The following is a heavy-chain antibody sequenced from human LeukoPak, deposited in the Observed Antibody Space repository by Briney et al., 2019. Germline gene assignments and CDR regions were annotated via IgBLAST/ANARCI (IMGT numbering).Heavy chain of an antibody. V-gene: IGHV3-7*01. CDR2: IKQDGSEK. Sequence: GGSLRLSCAASGFTFSSYWMSWVRQAPGKGLEWVANIKQDGSEKYYVDSVKGRFTISRDSAKNSLYLQMNSLRAEDTAVYYCARVFGSSWYGAFDIWGQGTMVTVSS. CDR3: ARVFGSSWYGAFDI. D-gene: IGHD6-13*01. CDR1: GFTFSSYW. J-gene: IGHJ3*02.